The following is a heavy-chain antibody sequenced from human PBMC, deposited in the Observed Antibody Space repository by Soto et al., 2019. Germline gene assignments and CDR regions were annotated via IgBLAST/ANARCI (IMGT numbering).Heavy chain of an antibody. D-gene: IGHD2-15*01. CDR3: ARTSCSGGSCYSVYAFDI. CDR1: GGCCIGYY. J-gene: IGHJ3*02. Sequence: PLETQRHTCTVYGGCCIGYYWSWIRQTTGKGLEWIGEINHSGSTNYNPSLKSRVTISVDTSKNQFSLKLSSVTAADTAVYYCARTSCSGGSCYSVYAFDIWGQGTMVTVSS. V-gene: IGHV4-34*01. CDR2: INHSGST.